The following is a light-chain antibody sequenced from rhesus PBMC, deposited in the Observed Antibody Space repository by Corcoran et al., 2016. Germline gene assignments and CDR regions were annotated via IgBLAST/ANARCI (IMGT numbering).Light chain of an antibody. V-gene: IGKV1S14*01. CDR2: SAS. CDR3: QQHKSFPVA. Sequence: DIQMTQSPSSLSASVGDTVTITCRASQGISNYLAWYQQQPGKAPKPLIYSASILESGVPSRFSGSGSGTDFTLTISSLQPDDFAIYYCQQHKSFPVAFGQGTKVEIK. J-gene: IGKJ1*01. CDR1: QGISNY.